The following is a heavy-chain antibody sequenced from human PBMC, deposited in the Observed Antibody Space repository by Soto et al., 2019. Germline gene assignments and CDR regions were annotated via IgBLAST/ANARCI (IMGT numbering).Heavy chain of an antibody. J-gene: IGHJ4*02. V-gene: IGHV1-2*02. CDR2: INPNSGGT. CDR3: ARRKGDYYDSSGYHYYFDY. CDR1: GSTFTGYY. D-gene: IGHD3-22*01. Sequence: ASGNVSFNSSGSTFTGYYMHWVRQGPGQGLEWMGWINPNSGGTTSAQKFQGRVTMTRDTSISTAYMELSRLRSDDTAVYYCARRKGDYYDSSGYHYYFDYWGQGTLVTVSS.